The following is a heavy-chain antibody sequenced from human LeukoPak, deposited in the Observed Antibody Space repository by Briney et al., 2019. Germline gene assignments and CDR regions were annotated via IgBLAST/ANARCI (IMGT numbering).Heavy chain of an antibody. CDR3: ARGNAVAAYFDY. J-gene: IGHJ4*02. D-gene: IGHD6-19*01. V-gene: IGHV3-9*01. CDR1: GFTFDDYA. CDR2: ISWNSGSI. Sequence: GGSLRLSCAASGFTFDDYAMHWVRQAPGKGLEWVSGISWNSGSIGYADSVKGRFTISRDNAKNSLHLQMNSLRAEDTALYYCARGNAVAAYFDYWGQGTLVTVSS.